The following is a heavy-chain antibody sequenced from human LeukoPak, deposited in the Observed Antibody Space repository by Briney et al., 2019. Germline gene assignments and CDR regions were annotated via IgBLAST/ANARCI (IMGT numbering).Heavy chain of an antibody. CDR1: GFTFSSYS. J-gene: IGHJ6*02. Sequence: GGSLRLSCAASGFTFSSYSMNWVRQAPGKGLEWVSYISSSSAAIYYADSVKGRFTISRDNSKNTLYLQMNSLRAEDTAVYYCAKGGNDYYYYGMDVWGQGTTVTVSS. CDR2: ISSSSAAI. CDR3: AKGGNDYYYYGMDV. V-gene: IGHV3-48*01. D-gene: IGHD3-10*01.